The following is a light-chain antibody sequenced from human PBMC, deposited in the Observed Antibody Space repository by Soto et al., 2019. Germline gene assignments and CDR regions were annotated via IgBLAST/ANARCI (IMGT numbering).Light chain of an antibody. CDR2: DVT. V-gene: IGLV2-8*01. J-gene: IGLJ3*02. CDR3: CSYAGSYTLWV. CDR1: STDIGAYNY. Sequence: QSALTQPPSASGSPGQSVTISCTGTSTDIGAYNYVSWYQHHPGKAPKLMIFDVTKRPAGVPDRFSGSKSGNTASLTVSGLQADDEAAYYCCSYAGSYTLWVFGGGTKLTVL.